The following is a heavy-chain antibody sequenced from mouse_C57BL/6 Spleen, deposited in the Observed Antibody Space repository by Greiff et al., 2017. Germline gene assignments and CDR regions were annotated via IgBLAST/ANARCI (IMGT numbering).Heavy chain of an antibody. D-gene: IGHD2-1*01. V-gene: IGHV1-52*01. CDR1: GYTFTSYW. CDR2: IDPSDSET. J-gene: IGHJ2*01. CDR3: ARSSGYGNHFDY. Sequence: QVQLQQPGAELVRPGSSVKLSCKASGYTFTSYWMHWVKQRPIQGLEWIGNIDPSDSETHYNQKFKDKATLTVDKSSGTAYMQLSSLTSEDSAVYYCARSSGYGNHFDYWGQGTTLTVSS.